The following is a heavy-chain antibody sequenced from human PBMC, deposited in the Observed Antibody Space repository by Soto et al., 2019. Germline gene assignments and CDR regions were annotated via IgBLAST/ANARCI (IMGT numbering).Heavy chain of an antibody. CDR1: GGSISSGGYY. D-gene: IGHD5-18*01. CDR3: ARAVDTARVFFDY. Sequence: SETLSLTCTVSGGSISSGGYYWSWIRQHPGKCLEWIGYIYYSGSTYYNPSLKSRVTISVDTSKNQFSLKLSSVTAADTAVYYCARAVDTARVFFDYWGQGTLVTVSS. J-gene: IGHJ4*02. CDR2: IYYSGST. V-gene: IGHV4-31*03.